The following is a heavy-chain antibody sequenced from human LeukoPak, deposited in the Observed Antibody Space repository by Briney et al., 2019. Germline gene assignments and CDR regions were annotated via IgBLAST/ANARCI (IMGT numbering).Heavy chain of an antibody. Sequence: SVKVSCKSSGGTFSSSAISWVRQAPGQGLEWMGGIIPIFGVGNYARKFQDRVTITADESTTTAYMELSSLRSEDTAVYYCARPLDSSGYYYDFWGQGTLVTVSS. V-gene: IGHV1-69*13. CDR2: IIPIFGVG. J-gene: IGHJ4*02. CDR3: ARPLDSSGYYYDF. D-gene: IGHD3-22*01. CDR1: GGTFSSSA.